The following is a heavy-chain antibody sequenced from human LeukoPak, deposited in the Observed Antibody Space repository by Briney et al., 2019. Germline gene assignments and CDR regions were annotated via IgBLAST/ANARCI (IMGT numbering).Heavy chain of an antibody. CDR3: ARDHMCGSGSYSTTYCYYGMDV. CDR1: GGSISSYY. Sequence: SETLSLTCTVSGGSISSYYWSWIRQPAGKGLEWIGRIYTSGSTNYNPSLKSRVTMSVDTSKNQFSLKLSSVTAADTAVYYCARDHMCGSGSYSTTYCYYGMDVWGQGTTVTVSS. V-gene: IGHV4-4*07. CDR2: IYTSGST. J-gene: IGHJ6*02. D-gene: IGHD3-10*01.